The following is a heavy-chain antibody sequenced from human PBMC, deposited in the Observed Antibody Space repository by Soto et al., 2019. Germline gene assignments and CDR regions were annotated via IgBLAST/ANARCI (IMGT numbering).Heavy chain of an antibody. CDR3: AKFLFWEWFPYGSYYYGRDA. D-gene: IGHD3-3*01. CDR2: IIPIFGTA. V-gene: IGHV1-69*06. CDR1: GGTFSSYA. J-gene: IGHJ6*02. Sequence: GASVKVSCKASGGTFSSYAISWVRQAPGQGLEWMGGIIPIFGTANYAQKFQGRVTITADKSTSTAYMELRSLRSDDTAVYYCAKFLFWEWFPYGSYYYGRDAGGQGPTVTFSS.